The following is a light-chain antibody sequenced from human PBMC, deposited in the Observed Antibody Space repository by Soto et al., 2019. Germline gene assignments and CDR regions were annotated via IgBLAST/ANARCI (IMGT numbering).Light chain of an antibody. CDR2: GAS. CDR1: QSVSSSF. J-gene: IGKJ2*01. CDR3: QHHDNSLYT. V-gene: IGKV3-20*01. Sequence: EIVLTQSPGTLSLSPGERATLSCRASQSVSSSFLAWYQQKPGQAPRLLIYGASSRATGIPDRFSGSGSGTDFTLTISRLEPEDFAMYYCQHHDNSLYTFGQGTKLEF.